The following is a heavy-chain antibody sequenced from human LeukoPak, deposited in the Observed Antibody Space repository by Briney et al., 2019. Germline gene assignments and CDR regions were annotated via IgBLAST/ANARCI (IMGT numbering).Heavy chain of an antibody. Sequence: PGGSLRLSCAASGLTFSSYAMSWVRQAPGKGLEWVSAISGSGSRTYYADSVKGRFTISRDNSKSTLYLRINSLRAEDTAVYYCAKEVVVSAAVGTVGFDPWGQGTLVIVSP. J-gene: IGHJ5*02. CDR2: ISGSGSRT. CDR1: GLTFSSYA. V-gene: IGHV3-23*01. D-gene: IGHD6-13*01. CDR3: AKEVVVSAAVGTVGFDP.